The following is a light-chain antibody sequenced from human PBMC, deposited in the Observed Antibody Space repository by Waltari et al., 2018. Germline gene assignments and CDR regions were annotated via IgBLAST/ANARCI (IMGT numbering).Light chain of an antibody. V-gene: IGLV2-23*02. CDR1: SSDVGNYNL. J-gene: IGLJ2*01. Sequence: QSALTQPASVSGSPGQSITISCTGTSSDVGNYNLVSWYQQHPGKAPKLIIYEVSQRPSGVFNRCAGSKSGTTASLTIAGLQAEYEADFYCCSYAGSGSSVVFGGGTKLTVL. CDR2: EVS. CDR3: CSYAGSGSSVV.